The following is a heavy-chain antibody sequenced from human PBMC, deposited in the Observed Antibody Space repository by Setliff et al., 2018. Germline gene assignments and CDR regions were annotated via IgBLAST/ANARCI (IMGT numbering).Heavy chain of an antibody. CDR2: TYYSGST. Sequence: SETLSLTCTVSGGSISSYYWSWIRQPPGKRLEWIGYTYYSGSTNYNPSLESRVTISVDTSKNQFSLRLNSATAADTAVYYCARLRGAFDYWGQGTLVTVSS. D-gene: IGHD3-16*01. CDR3: ARLRGAFDY. CDR1: GGSISSYY. V-gene: IGHV4-59*01. J-gene: IGHJ4*02.